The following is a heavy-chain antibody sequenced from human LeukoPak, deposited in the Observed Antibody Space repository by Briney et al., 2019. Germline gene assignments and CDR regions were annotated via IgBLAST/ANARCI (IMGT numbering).Heavy chain of an antibody. V-gene: IGHV3-48*03. Sequence: GGSLRLSCAASGFTFSSYEMNWVRQAPGKGLEWVSYISSSGSTIYYADSVKGRFTISRDNAKNSLYLQMNSLRAEDTAVYYCAREGRYYDYVWGSYRIIDYWGQGTLVTVSS. D-gene: IGHD3-16*02. CDR1: GFTFSSYE. CDR2: ISSSGSTI. CDR3: AREGRYYDYVWGSYRIIDY. J-gene: IGHJ4*02.